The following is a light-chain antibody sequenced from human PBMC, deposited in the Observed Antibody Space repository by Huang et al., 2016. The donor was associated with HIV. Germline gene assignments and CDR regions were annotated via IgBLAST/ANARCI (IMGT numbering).Light chain of an antibody. J-gene: IGKJ1*01. CDR1: QSLGSF. Sequence: EIVLTQSPATLPLSPGEGATLSCRASQSLGSFLAWYQQRPGQAPRRLIDDASIRATGIRGRCRGRGSGTDFNLTISSLEPEDFGVYYCQQRNNWPPWTLGRGTKVELK. CDR3: QQRNNWPPWT. CDR2: DAS. V-gene: IGKV3-11*01.